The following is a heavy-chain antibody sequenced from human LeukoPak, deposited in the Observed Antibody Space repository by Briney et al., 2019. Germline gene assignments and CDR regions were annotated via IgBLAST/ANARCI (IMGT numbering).Heavy chain of an antibody. J-gene: IGHJ4*02. Sequence: SETLSLTCTVSGGSITSDYWSWIRQPPGKGLEWIGYINYNGYTNYNPSLQSRITISIDTSKNQFSLKLSSVTAADTAVYYCARGSGFGELTNWGQGTLVTVSS. V-gene: IGHV4-59*01. CDR2: INYNGYT. CDR1: GGSITSDY. D-gene: IGHD3-10*01. CDR3: ARGSGFGELTN.